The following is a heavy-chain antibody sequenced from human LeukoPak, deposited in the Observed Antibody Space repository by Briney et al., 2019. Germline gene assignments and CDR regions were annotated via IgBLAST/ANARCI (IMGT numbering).Heavy chain of an antibody. CDR2: IGAYNGNT. V-gene: IGHV1-18*01. CDR3: ATTRSNWNYLY. D-gene: IGHD1-7*01. CDR1: GYTFTSYG. Sequence: ASVKVSCKASGYTFTSYGISWVRQVPGQGLEWMGWIGAYNGNTNYAQKLQGRVTMTTDTSTSTAYMELRSLRSDDTAVYYCATTRSNWNYLYWGQGTLVTVSS. J-gene: IGHJ4*02.